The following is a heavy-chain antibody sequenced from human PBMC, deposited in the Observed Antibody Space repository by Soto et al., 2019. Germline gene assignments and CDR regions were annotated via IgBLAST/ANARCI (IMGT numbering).Heavy chain of an antibody. CDR2: ISNSGGAV. J-gene: IGHJ4*02. CDR1: GFTFSDYY. CDR3: ARDRDYGDYDY. D-gene: IGHD4-17*01. V-gene: IGHV3-11*01. Sequence: GGSLRLSCAASGFTFSDYYMSWIRQAPGKGLEWVSYISNSGGAVYYADSVQGRFTISRDNAKNSLYLQMNSLRPEDAAVYFCARDRDYGDYDYWGQGTLVTVSS.